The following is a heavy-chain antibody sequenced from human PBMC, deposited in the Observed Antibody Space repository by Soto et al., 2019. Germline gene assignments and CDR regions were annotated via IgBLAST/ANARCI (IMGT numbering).Heavy chain of an antibody. CDR2: ISAYNGNT. V-gene: IGHV1-18*01. D-gene: IGHD6-19*01. CDR3: ASARSGWYASDY. Sequence: ASVKVSCKAFGYTFTSSGISWVRQAPGQGLEWMGWISAYNGNTNYAQKLQGRVTMTTDTSTSTAYMELRSLRSDDPAVYYCASARSGWYASDYWGQGTLVAVSS. J-gene: IGHJ4*02. CDR1: GYTFTSSG.